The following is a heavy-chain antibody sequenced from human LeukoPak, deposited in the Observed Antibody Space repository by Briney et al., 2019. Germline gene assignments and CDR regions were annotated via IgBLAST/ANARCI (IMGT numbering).Heavy chain of an antibody. Sequence: SVTVSCKASGGTFSSCAISWVRQAPRQGLEWMGGIIPIFGTANYALKFQGRVTITTDESTSTAYMELSSLRSEDTAVYYCARGPLHDPLVGVFLHAWGQGTLVTVSS. J-gene: IGHJ5*02. CDR1: GGTFSSCA. CDR2: IIPIFGTA. V-gene: IGHV1-69*05. D-gene: IGHD2-21*01. CDR3: ARGPLHDPLVGVFLHA.